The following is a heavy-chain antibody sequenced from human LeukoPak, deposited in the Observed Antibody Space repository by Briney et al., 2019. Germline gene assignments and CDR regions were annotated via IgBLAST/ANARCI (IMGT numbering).Heavy chain of an antibody. Sequence: GGSLRLSCAASGFTFSSYGMHWVRQAPGKGLEWVAFIRYDGSNKYYADSVKGRFTISRDNSKNTLYLQMNSLRAEDTAVYYCAKDIVVVPAATSHWGQGTLVTVSS. CDR1: GFTFSSYG. D-gene: IGHD2-2*01. J-gene: IGHJ4*02. V-gene: IGHV3-30*02. CDR2: IRYDGSNK. CDR3: AKDIVVVPAATSH.